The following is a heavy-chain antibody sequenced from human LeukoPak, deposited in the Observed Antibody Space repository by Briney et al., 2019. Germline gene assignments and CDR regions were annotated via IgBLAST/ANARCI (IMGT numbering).Heavy chain of an antibody. Sequence: GSLRLSCAASGFTFSSYAMSWVRQAPGKGLEWVSAIIGSGGSTYYADSVKGRFTISRDNSKNTLYLQMNSLRAEDTAVYYCAKIPVFGVDRYYYYMDVWGKGTTVTVSS. J-gene: IGHJ6*03. CDR3: AKIPVFGVDRYYYYMDV. V-gene: IGHV3-23*01. D-gene: IGHD3-3*01. CDR1: GFTFSSYA. CDR2: IIGSGGST.